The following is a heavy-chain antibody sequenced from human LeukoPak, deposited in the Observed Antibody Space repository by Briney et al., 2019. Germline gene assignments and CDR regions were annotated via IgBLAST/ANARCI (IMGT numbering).Heavy chain of an antibody. Sequence: GGSLRLSCAASGFTFSSYWMHWVRQAPGKGLEWVSVIYSGGSTYYADSVKGRFTISRDNSKNTLYLQMNSLRAEDTAVYYCARDLNGVRDYXXQGTLVTVXS. CDR2: IYSGGST. V-gene: IGHV3-53*01. CDR1: GFTFSSYW. J-gene: IGHJ4*02. CDR3: ARDLNGVRDY. D-gene: IGHD2-8*01.